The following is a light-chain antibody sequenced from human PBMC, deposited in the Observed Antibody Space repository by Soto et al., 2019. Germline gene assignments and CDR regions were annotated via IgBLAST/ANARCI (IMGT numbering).Light chain of an antibody. CDR1: QSVSNDF. V-gene: IGKV3D-15*01. CDR3: QQYNNWPRT. CDR2: GAS. J-gene: IGKJ1*01. Sequence: EIVLTQSPGILSLSPGERATLSCRASQSVSNDFLAWYQQKPGQAPRLLIYGASTRATDVPARFSGSGSGTEFTLTINSLQSEDFAVYYCQQYNNWPRTFGQGTKVDIK.